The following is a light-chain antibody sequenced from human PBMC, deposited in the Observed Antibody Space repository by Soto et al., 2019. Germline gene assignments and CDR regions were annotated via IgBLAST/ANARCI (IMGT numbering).Light chain of an antibody. J-gene: IGKJ1*01. Sequence: EIVFPKSRATLPWSLGESATLSCMASLSVSSTYLAWHQQKPVQSPRLLIYGASTRATGIPARFSGSGSGTEFTLTISRLPSEEFAVYYWQQYGNWRTFGQGTKVDIK. CDR1: LSVSSTY. CDR2: GAS. V-gene: IGKV3-20*01. CDR3: QQYGNWRT.